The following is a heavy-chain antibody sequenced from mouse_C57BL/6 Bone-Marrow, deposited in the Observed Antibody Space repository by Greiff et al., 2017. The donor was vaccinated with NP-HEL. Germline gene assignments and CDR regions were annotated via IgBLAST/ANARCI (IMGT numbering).Heavy chain of an antibody. Sequence: EVQRVESEGGLVQPGSSMKLSCTASGFTFSDYYMAWVRQVPEKGLEWVANINYDGSSTYYLDSLKSRFIISRDNAKNILYLQMSSLKSEDTATYYCARETGSSHWYFDVWGTGTTVTVSS. CDR2: INYDGSST. D-gene: IGHD1-1*01. J-gene: IGHJ1*03. CDR3: ARETGSSHWYFDV. V-gene: IGHV5-16*01. CDR1: GFTFSDYY.